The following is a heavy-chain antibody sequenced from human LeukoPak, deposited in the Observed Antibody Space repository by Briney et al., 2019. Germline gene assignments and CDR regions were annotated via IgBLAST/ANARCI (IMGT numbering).Heavy chain of an antibody. CDR1: GFTFDDYA. J-gene: IGHJ4*02. V-gene: IGHV3-43D*03. D-gene: IGHD3-10*02. CDR2: ISWDGDST. CDR3: AKDTADYCALGTCSGGFDS. Sequence: GGSLTLSCAASGFTFDDYAMHWVRQVSGKGLEWVSLISWDGDSTYYADSVKGRFTISRDNSKNSLYLQMNSLKTEDTALYYCAKDTADYCALGTCSGGFDSWGQGTLVTVSS.